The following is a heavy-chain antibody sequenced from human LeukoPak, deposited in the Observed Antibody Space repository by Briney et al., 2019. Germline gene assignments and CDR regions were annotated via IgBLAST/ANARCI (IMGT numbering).Heavy chain of an antibody. CDR1: GYTFTDYY. D-gene: IGHD3-22*01. V-gene: IGHV1-2*02. J-gene: IGHJ6*03. Sequence: ASVKVSCKASGYTFTDYYMHWVRQAPGQGLEWMGWINPKTGSTNYAQKFQGRVTMTRDMSTSTVYMELSSLRSEDTAVYYCARDYYDSSLEDYYYMDVWGKGTTVTVSS. CDR3: ARDYYDSSLEDYYYMDV. CDR2: INPKTGST.